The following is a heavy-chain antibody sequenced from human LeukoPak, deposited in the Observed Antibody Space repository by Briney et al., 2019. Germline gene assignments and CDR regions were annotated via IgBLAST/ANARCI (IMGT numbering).Heavy chain of an antibody. D-gene: IGHD3-3*01. Sequence: SETLSLTCTVSGGSISSGGYYWSWIRQHPGKGLEWIGYIYYSGSTYYNPSLKSRVTITVDTSKNQFSLKLSSVTAADTAVYYCARHQTTIFGVVTTFDYWGQGTLVTVSS. CDR1: GGSISSGGYY. CDR3: ARHQTTIFGVVTTFDY. CDR2: IYYSGST. V-gene: IGHV4-31*03. J-gene: IGHJ4*02.